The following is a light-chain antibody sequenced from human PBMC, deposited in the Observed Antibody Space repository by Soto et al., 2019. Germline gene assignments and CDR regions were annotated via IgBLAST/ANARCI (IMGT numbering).Light chain of an antibody. CDR3: QHYKSYSEA. Sequence: DIQMTQSPSTLSGSVGDRVTITCRASQTISSWVAWYQQKPGKAPQLLSYKASTLKSGVPSRVSGSGSGTEVTLTISSLQPDDFATYYCQHYKSYSEAFGQGTKVDIK. J-gene: IGKJ1*01. V-gene: IGKV1-5*03. CDR2: KAS. CDR1: QTISSW.